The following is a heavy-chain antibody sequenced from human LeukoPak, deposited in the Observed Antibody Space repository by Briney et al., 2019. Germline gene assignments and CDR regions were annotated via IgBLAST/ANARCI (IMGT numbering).Heavy chain of an antibody. Sequence: PSETLSLTCTVSGGSISSGDYYWSWIRQPPGKGLEWIGYIYYSGSTYYNPSLKSRVTISVDTSKNQISLKLSSVTAADTAVYYCARHNYCSSTSCYSPWGQGTLVTVSS. J-gene: IGHJ5*02. CDR1: GGSISSGDYY. V-gene: IGHV4-30-4*08. CDR3: ARHNYCSSTSCYSP. D-gene: IGHD2-2*01. CDR2: IYYSGST.